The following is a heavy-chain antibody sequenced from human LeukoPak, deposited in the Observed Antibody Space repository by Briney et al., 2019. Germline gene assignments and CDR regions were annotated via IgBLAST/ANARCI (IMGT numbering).Heavy chain of an antibody. J-gene: IGHJ4*02. Sequence: PGGSLRLSCAAFGFTFSSYAMSWVRQAPGKGLEWVSAISGSGGSTYYADSVKGRFTISRDNSKNTLYLQMNSLRAEDTAVYYCAKGPNYDILTGYGEFDYWGQGTLVTVSS. CDR1: GFTFSSYA. CDR2: ISGSGGST. V-gene: IGHV3-23*01. CDR3: AKGPNYDILTGYGEFDY. D-gene: IGHD3-9*01.